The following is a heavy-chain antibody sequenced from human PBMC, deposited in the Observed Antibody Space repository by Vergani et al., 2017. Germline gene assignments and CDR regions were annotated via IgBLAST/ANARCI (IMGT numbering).Heavy chain of an antibody. CDR2: IYSGGST. J-gene: IGHJ4*02. CDR1: GFTVSSNY. D-gene: IGHD6-19*01. Sequence: EVQLVESGGGLVQPGGSLRLSCAASGFTVSSNYMSWVRQAPGKGLEWVSVIYSGGSTYYADSVKGRFTISRDNSKNTLYLQMNSLRAEDTAVYYCARAKIAVAGSPHYYFDYWGQATLVTVSS. V-gene: IGHV3-66*01. CDR3: ARAKIAVAGSPHYYFDY.